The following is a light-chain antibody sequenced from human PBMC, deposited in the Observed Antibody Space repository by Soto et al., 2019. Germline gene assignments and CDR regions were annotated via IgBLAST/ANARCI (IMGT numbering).Light chain of an antibody. J-gene: IGKJ5*01. CDR2: VAS. Sequence: EIVMTQSPATLSVSPGERATLSCRASQSVSSNLAWYQQKPGQAPRLLIYVASTRATGIPARFSGSGSGTEFTLTISSLQSEDFAVYYCQQYNNWLITFGQGTRLEI. CDR1: QSVSSN. CDR3: QQYNNWLIT. V-gene: IGKV3-15*01.